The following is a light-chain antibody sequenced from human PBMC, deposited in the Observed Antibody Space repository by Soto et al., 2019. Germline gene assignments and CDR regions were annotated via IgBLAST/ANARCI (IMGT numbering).Light chain of an antibody. V-gene: IGLV2-8*01. CDR3: SSYAGSNNLGV. CDR2: EVS. CDR1: SSDVGGYGY. Sequence: QSVLTQPPSASGSPGQSVTISCTGTSSDVGGYGYVSWYQQHPGKAPKLLIYEVSKRPSGVPDRFSGSKSGNTASLTVSGLQAEDEADYYCSSYAGSNNLGVFGTGTKVTVL. J-gene: IGLJ1*01.